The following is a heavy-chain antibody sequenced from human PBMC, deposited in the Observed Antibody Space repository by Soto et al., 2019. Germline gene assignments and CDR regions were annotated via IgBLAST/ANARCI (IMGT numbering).Heavy chain of an antibody. D-gene: IGHD4-4*01. V-gene: IGHV3-30*03. CDR1: GFTFSSYG. Sequence: GGSLRLSCAASGFTFSSYGMHWVRQAPGKGLEWVAVISYDGSNKYYADSVRGRFTISRDNAKNSLYLQMNSLRAEDTAVYYCARDPAIYSGKFDYGLDVWGQGTTVTSP. CDR3: ARDPAIYSGKFDYGLDV. CDR2: ISYDGSNK. J-gene: IGHJ6*02.